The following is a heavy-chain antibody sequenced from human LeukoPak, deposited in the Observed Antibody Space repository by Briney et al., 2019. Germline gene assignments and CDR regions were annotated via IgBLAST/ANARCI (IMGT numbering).Heavy chain of an antibody. V-gene: IGHV4-61*02. CDR1: GGSISSGSYY. Sequence: SETLSLTCTVSGGSISSGSYYWSWIRQPAGKGLEWIGRIYTSGSTNYNPSLKSRVTISVDTSKNQFSLKLSSVTAADTAVYYCARDRLYDFWSGYYPKTDAVDIWGQGTMVTVSS. J-gene: IGHJ3*02. CDR2: IYTSGST. D-gene: IGHD3-3*01. CDR3: ARDRLYDFWSGYYPKTDAVDI.